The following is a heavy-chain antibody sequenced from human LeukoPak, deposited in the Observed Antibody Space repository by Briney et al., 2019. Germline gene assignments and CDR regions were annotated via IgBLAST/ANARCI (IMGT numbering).Heavy chain of an antibody. V-gene: IGHV3-21*01. Sequence: KTGGSLRLSCAASGFTFSSYSMNWVRQAPGKGLEWVSSISSSSSYIYYADSVKGRFTISRDNAKNSLYLQMNSLRAEDTAVYYRARDLVGDYYMDVWGKGTTVTVSS. D-gene: IGHD2-21*01. CDR3: ARDLVGDYYMDV. CDR1: GFTFSSYS. J-gene: IGHJ6*03. CDR2: ISSSSSYI.